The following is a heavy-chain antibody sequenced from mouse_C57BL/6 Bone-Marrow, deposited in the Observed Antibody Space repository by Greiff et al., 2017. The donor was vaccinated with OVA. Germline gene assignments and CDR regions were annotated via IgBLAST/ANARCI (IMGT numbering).Heavy chain of an antibody. CDR2: IRNKANGYTT. D-gene: IGHD1-1*01. J-gene: IGHJ1*03. CDR3: ARDYHVSIYWYFDV. Sequence: EVHLVESGGGLVQPGGSLSLSCAASGFTFTDYYMSWVRQPPGKALEWLGFIRNKANGYTTEYSVSVKGRFTISRDNSQSIFYLQMNVLRAEDSATYYCARDYHVSIYWYFDVWGTGTTVTVSS. CDR1: GFTFTDYY. V-gene: IGHV7-3*01.